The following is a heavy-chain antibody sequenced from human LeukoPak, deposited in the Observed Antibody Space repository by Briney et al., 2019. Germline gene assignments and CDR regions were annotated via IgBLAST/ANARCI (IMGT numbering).Heavy chain of an antibody. CDR2: INHSGST. J-gene: IGHJ4*02. V-gene: IGHV4-34*01. D-gene: IGHD3-10*01. CDR3: ARGPNYGSGSNFDY. Sequence: SETLSLTCAVYGGSFSGYYWSWIRQPPGKGLEWIGEINHSGSTNYNPSLKSRVTISVDTSKNQFSLKLSSVTAADTAVYCCARGPNYGSGSNFDYWGQGTLVTVSS. CDR1: GGSFSGYY.